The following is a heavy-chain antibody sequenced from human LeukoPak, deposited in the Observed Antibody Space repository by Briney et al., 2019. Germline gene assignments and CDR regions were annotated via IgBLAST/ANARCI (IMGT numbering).Heavy chain of an antibody. CDR3: TRDCYDSSSSKHYFDY. Sequence: PGGSLRLSCGASGFTFSSYGMSWVRQAPGKGLEWVAFIRYDGSDKYYADSVKGRFTISRDYSKNTLYLQMNSLRAEDTAVYYCTRDCYDSSSSKHYFDYWGRGTLVTVSS. J-gene: IGHJ4*02. CDR1: GFTFSSYG. CDR2: IRYDGSDK. V-gene: IGHV3-30*02. D-gene: IGHD3-22*01.